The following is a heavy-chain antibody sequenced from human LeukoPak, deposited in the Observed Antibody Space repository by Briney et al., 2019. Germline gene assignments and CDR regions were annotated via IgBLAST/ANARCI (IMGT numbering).Heavy chain of an antibody. V-gene: IGHV4-34*01. CDR1: GVSFSGYY. CDR3: ARGRGYCSGGSCFNWFDP. D-gene: IGHD2-15*01. Sequence: PSETLSLTCAVYGVSFSGYYWSWIRQPPGKGLEWIGEINHSGSTNYNPSLKSRVTISVDTSNNQFSLKLSSVTAADTAVYYCARGRGYCSGGSCFNWFDPWGQGTLVTVSS. J-gene: IGHJ5*02. CDR2: INHSGST.